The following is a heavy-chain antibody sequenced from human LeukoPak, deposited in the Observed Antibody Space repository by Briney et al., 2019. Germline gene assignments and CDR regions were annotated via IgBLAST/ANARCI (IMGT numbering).Heavy chain of an antibody. Sequence: GGSLRLSCAASGFTFSSYAMSWVRQAPGKGLEWVSAISGSGGSTYYADSVKGRFTISRDNSKNTLYLQMNSLRAEDTAVYYCAKDLRCSGGSCAPLDYWGQGTLVTVSS. CDR2: ISGSGGST. V-gene: IGHV3-23*01. D-gene: IGHD2-15*01. J-gene: IGHJ4*02. CDR1: GFTFSSYA. CDR3: AKDLRCSGGSCAPLDY.